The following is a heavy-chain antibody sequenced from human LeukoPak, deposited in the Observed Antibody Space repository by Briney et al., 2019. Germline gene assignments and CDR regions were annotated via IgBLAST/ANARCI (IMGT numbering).Heavy chain of an antibody. V-gene: IGHV4-61*08. Sequence: SETLSLTCTVSGGSISSGGYYWSWIRQPPGKGLEWIGYIYYSGSTNYNPSLKSRVTIPVDTSKNQFSLKLSSVTAADTAVYYCARTRAYGGRPDYWGQGTLVTVSS. CDR2: IYYSGST. D-gene: IGHD4-23*01. CDR3: ARTRAYGGRPDY. J-gene: IGHJ4*02. CDR1: GGSISSGGYY.